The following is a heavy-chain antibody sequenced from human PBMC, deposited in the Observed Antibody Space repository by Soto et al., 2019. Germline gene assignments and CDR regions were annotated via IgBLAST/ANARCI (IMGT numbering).Heavy chain of an antibody. D-gene: IGHD2-8*01. V-gene: IGHV3-23*01. Sequence: GGSLRPSCEASGFTFRNNVLSWVRQAPGKGLDWVSGITGSGRDTYYADSVKGRFTISRDNSKNMVFLQMNSLRAEDTALYYCAKNGLDNSPSAIDSWGPGTLVTFSS. CDR2: ITGSGRDT. CDR3: AKNGLDNSPSAIDS. CDR1: GFTFRNNV. J-gene: IGHJ4*02.